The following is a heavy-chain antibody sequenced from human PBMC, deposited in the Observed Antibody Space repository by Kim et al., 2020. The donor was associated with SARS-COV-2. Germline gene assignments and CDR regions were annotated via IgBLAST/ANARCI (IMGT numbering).Heavy chain of an antibody. D-gene: IGHD2-15*01. V-gene: IGHV3-9*01. Sequence: GGSLRLSCAASGFTFDDYAMHWVRQAPGKGLEWVSGISWNSGSIGYADSVKGRFTISRDNAKNSLYLQMNSLRAEDTALYYCAKSGYERCSGGSCYLLDYWGQGTLVTVSS. CDR3: AKSGYERCSGGSCYLLDY. J-gene: IGHJ4*02. CDR1: GFTFDDYA. CDR2: ISWNSGSI.